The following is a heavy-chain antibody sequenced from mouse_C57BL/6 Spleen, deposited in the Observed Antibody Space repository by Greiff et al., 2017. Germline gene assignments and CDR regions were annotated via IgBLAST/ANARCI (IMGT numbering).Heavy chain of an antibody. CDR1: GYTFTEYT. CDR3: ARHESYYYGFDY. CDR2: FYPGSGSI. Sequence: LVKPGASVKLSCKASGYTFTEYTIHWVKQRSGQGLEWIGWFYPGSGSIKYNEKFKDKATLTADKSSSTVYMELSRLTSEDAAVYFCARHESYYYGFDYWGQGTTLTVSS. D-gene: IGHD1-1*01. J-gene: IGHJ2*01. V-gene: IGHV1-62-2*01.